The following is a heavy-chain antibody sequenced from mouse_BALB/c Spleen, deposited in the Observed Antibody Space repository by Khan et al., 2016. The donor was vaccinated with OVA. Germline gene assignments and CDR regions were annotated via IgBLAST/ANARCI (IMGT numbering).Heavy chain of an antibody. CDR3: TRDRNYYGISFYLDY. V-gene: IGHV5-6-4*01. J-gene: IGHJ2*01. CDR2: ITSGGSYT. Sequence: EVELVESGGGLVKPGGSLRLSCAASGFTFSSYSMSWVRQTPEKRLEWVATITSGGSYTYYQDSVQGRFTLSRATAKNTLYLQMGRLKSEDTAIYYCTRDRNYYGISFYLDYWGQGTTLTVSS. CDR1: GFTFSSYS. D-gene: IGHD1-1*01.